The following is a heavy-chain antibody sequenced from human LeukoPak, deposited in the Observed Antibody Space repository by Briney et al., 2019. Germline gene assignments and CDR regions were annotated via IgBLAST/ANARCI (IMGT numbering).Heavy chain of an antibody. CDR1: GFTFSDYY. Sequence: GGSLRLSCAASGFTFSDYYMSWIRQAPGKGLEWISYISSSTYTNYADSVKGRFTISRDNAKNSMYLQMNSLRAEDTAVYYCARDRGRTAAGTLGPYYYYGMDVWGQGTTVTVSS. V-gene: IGHV3-11*05. CDR3: ARDRGRTAAGTLGPYYYYGMDV. J-gene: IGHJ6*02. D-gene: IGHD6-13*01. CDR2: ISSSTYT.